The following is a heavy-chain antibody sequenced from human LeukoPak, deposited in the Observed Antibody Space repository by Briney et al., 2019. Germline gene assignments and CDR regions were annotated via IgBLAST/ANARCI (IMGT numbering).Heavy chain of an antibody. Sequence: PSETLSLTCTVSGGSISGYDWSWIRQPPGKGLEWIGYIYYSGSTNYNPSLKSRVTISVDTSKNQFSLKLSSVTAADTAVYYCARGCSAGTPHNWFDPWGQGTLVTVSS. CDR1: GGSISGYD. J-gene: IGHJ5*02. CDR2: IYYSGST. V-gene: IGHV4-59*01. CDR3: ARGCSAGTPHNWFDP. D-gene: IGHD6-13*01.